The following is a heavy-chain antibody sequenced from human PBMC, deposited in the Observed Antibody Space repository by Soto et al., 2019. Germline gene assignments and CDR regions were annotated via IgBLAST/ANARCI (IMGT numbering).Heavy chain of an antibody. J-gene: IGHJ4*02. CDR3: AKSGARGGGYFEY. D-gene: IGHD1-26*01. CDR1: GDSIGSGAYY. V-gene: IGHV4-31*03. Sequence: SETLSLTCTVSGDSIGSGAYYWSWIRQHPGKGLEWIGYLYYSGSTYYNPSLRSRLTISLDTSKNQFSLQLGSVTAADTAIYYCAKSGARGGGYFEYWGQGTLVTVSS. CDR2: LYYSGST.